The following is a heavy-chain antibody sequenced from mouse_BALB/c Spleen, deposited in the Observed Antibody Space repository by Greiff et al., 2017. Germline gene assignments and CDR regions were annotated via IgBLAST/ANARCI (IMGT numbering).Heavy chain of an antibody. J-gene: IGHJ4*01. CDR1: GYSITSDYA. V-gene: IGHV3-2*02. CDR3: AYGSSGGMDY. Sequence: EVKLLESGPGLVKPSQSLSLTCTVTGYSITSDYAWNWIRQFPGNKLEWMGYISYSGSTSYNPSLKSRISITRDTSKNQFFLQLNSVTTEDTATYYWAYGSSGGMDYWGQGNSGTGSS. CDR2: ISYSGST. D-gene: IGHD1-1*01.